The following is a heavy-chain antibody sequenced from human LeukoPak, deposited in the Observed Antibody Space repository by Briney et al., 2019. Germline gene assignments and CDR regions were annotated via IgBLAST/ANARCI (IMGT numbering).Heavy chain of an antibody. Sequence: KPSETLSLTCAVYGGSFSGYYWSWIRQPPGKGLEWIGEINHSGSTNYNPSLKSRVTISVDTSKNQFSLKLSSVTAADTAVYYCARVTNPRIFRPICSGGSCSSAEYFQHWGQGTLVTVSS. CDR1: GGSFSGYY. J-gene: IGHJ1*01. CDR3: ARVTNPRIFRPICSGGSCSSAEYFQH. CDR2: INHSGST. V-gene: IGHV4-34*01. D-gene: IGHD2-15*01.